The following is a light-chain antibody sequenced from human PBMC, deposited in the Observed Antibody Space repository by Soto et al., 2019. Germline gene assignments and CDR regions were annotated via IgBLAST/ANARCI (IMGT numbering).Light chain of an antibody. CDR3: QQSYSTPPT. J-gene: IGKJ1*01. CDR2: AAS. V-gene: IGKV1-39*01. Sequence: DIQMTQSPSSLSASVGDRVTITCRASQSINSYLNWYQQKPGKAPKLLIYAASSLQSGVPSRFSGSGFGTDFTLTISSLQPEDFATYYCQQSYSTPPTFGQGTKVEIK. CDR1: QSINSY.